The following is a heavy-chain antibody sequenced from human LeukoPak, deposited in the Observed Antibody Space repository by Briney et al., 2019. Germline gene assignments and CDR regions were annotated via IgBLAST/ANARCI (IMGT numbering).Heavy chain of an antibody. V-gene: IGHV3-30-3*01. Sequence: PGGSLRLSCAASGFTFSSYAMHRVRQAPGKGLEWVAVISYDGSNKYYADSVKGRFTISRDNSKNTLYLQMNSLRAEDTAVYYCARGSVYCSSTSCYVGYYGMDVWAKGPRSPSP. CDR3: ARGSVYCSSTSCYVGYYGMDV. CDR1: GFTFSSYA. J-gene: IGHJ6*02. D-gene: IGHD2-2*01. CDR2: ISYDGSNK.